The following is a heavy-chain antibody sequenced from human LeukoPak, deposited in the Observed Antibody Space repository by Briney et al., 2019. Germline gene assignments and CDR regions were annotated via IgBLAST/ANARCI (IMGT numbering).Heavy chain of an antibody. D-gene: IGHD1-26*01. CDR1: GFTFSSYS. V-gene: IGHV3-21*01. CDR3: ASHIVGAFVDY. CDR2: ISSSSSYI. J-gene: IGHJ4*02. Sequence: GGSLRLSCAASGFTFSSYSRNWVRQAPGKGLEWVSSISSSSSYIYYADSVKGRFTISRDNAKNSLYLQMNSLRAEDTAVYYCASHIVGAFVDYWGQGTLVTVSS.